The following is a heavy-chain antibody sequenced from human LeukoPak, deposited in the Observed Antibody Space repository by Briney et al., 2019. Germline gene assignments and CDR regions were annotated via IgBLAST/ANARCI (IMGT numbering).Heavy chain of an antibody. CDR2: IYSSGST. J-gene: IGHJ3*02. CDR1: GGSISSGGDY. Sequence: PSETLSLTCAVSGGSISSGGDYWSWIRQPAGKGLEWIGRIYSSGSTDYNPSLKGRVTISMDTSKNQFSLELTSVTAADTAVYYCAVWSNYYTSAFDIWGQGTMVTVSS. V-gene: IGHV4-61*02. D-gene: IGHD3-3*01. CDR3: AVWSNYYTSAFDI.